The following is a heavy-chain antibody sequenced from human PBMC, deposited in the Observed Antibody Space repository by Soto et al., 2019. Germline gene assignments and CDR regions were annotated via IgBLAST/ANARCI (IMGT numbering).Heavy chain of an antibody. CDR1: GFTFSSYW. V-gene: IGHV3-7*04. J-gene: IGHJ6*02. CDR2: IKQDGSEK. CDR3: ARDPNIVVVPAAIYYYYGMDV. Sequence: GGSLRLSCAASGFTFSSYWMSWVRQAPGKGLEWVANIKQDGSEKYYVGSVKGRFTISRDNAKNSLYLQMNSLRAEDTAVYYCARDPNIVVVPAAIYYYYGMDVWGQGTTVTVSS. D-gene: IGHD2-2*01.